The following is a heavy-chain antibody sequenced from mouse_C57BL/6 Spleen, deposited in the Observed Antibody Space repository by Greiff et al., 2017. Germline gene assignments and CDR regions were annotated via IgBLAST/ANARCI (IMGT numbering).Heavy chain of an antibody. CDR2: ISTSNSTM. CDR1: GFTFSDYG. V-gene: IGHV5-17*01. Sequence: EVQLVQSGGGLVKPGGSLKLSCAASGFTFSDYGMHWVHQAPEKGLEWVAYISTSNSTMYYADKVKGRVTFTRDKAYNTLFLQMTSLRSEDTAMYYCARPYDYDEVGYFEYWGTGTTVTVSS. CDR3: ARPYDYDEVGYFEY. D-gene: IGHD2-4*01. J-gene: IGHJ1*03.